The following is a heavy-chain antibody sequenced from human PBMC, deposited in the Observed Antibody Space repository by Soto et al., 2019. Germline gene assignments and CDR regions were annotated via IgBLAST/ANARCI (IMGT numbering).Heavy chain of an antibody. CDR1: GFTFSSYA. V-gene: IGHV3-23*01. CDR3: ANWVLRYNAEFIDY. CDR2: ISGSGGST. D-gene: IGHD1-1*01. Sequence: GGSLRLSCAAPGFTFSSYAMSWVRQAPGKGLEWVSAISGSGGSTYYADSVKGRFTISRDNSKNTLYLQMNSLRAEDTAVYYCANWVLRYNAEFIDYWGQGTLVTVSS. J-gene: IGHJ4*02.